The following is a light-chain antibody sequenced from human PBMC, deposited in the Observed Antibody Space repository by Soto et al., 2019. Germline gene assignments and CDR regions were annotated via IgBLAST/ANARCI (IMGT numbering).Light chain of an antibody. Sequence: QSVLTQPPSASGTPGQRVTISCSGSSSNIESNTVNWYQQLPGTAPKLLIYSINHRPSGVPDRFSGSKSGTSASLAISGLQSEDEADYYCAAWDDSLNGYVFGTGTKLTVL. CDR1: SSNIESNT. CDR2: SIN. V-gene: IGLV1-44*01. J-gene: IGLJ1*01. CDR3: AAWDDSLNGYV.